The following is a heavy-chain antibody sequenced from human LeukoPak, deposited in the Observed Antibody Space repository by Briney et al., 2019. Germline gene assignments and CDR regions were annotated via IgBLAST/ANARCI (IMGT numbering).Heavy chain of an antibody. CDR2: IYTSGST. D-gene: IGHD3-10*01. Sequence: SETLSLTCTVSGGSISGYYWSWIRQPAGKGLEWIGRIYTSGSTNYNPSFKSRVTMSVDTSKNQFSLKLSSVTAADTAVYYCARDFPYGSGTYFAFDIWGQGTMVTVSS. V-gene: IGHV4-4*07. CDR3: ARDFPYGSGTYFAFDI. J-gene: IGHJ3*02. CDR1: GGSISGYY.